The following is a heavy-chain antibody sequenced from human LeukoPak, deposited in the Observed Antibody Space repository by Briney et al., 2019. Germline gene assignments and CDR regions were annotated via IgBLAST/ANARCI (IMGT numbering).Heavy chain of an antibody. V-gene: IGHV3-7*01. CDR2: IKEDGSAQ. CDR3: ARDHVGGKYYYMDV. Sequence: GGSLRLSCAASGFTFNSYWMSWVRQAPGKGLEWVANIKEDGSAQYYVDSVKGRFTISRDNAKNSVYLQMNNLRVEDTAVYYCARDHVGGKYYYMDVWGKGTTVTVSS. CDR1: GFTFNSYW. J-gene: IGHJ6*03. D-gene: IGHD3-16*01.